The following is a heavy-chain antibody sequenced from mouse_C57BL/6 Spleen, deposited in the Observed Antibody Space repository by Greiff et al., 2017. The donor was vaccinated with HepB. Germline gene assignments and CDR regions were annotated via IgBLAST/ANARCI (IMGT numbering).Heavy chain of an antibody. V-gene: IGHV7-3*01. CDR3: ARDRSSDGAMDY. J-gene: IGHJ4*01. D-gene: IGHD1-1*01. CDR2: IRNTANGYTT. CDR1: GFTFTDYY. Sequence: EVQVVESGGGLVQPGGSLSLSCAASGFTFTDYYMSWVRQPPGKALEWLGFIRNTANGYTTEYSASVEGRFTISRDNSQSILYLQMNALRAEDSATYYCARDRSSDGAMDYWGQGTSVTVSS.